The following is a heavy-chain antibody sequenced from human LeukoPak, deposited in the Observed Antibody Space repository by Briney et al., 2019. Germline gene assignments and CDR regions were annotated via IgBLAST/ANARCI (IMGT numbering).Heavy chain of an antibody. V-gene: IGHV5-51*01. CDR1: GYRFTSYW. Sequence: GESLKISCKGSGYRFTSYWIGWVRQMPGKGLEWMGIIYPDDSDTRYSPSFQGQVTISADKSISTAHLQWSSLKASDTAIYYCARRTFGDSYFDYWGQGTLVNVSS. D-gene: IGHD4-17*01. J-gene: IGHJ4*02. CDR2: IYPDDSDT. CDR3: ARRTFGDSYFDY.